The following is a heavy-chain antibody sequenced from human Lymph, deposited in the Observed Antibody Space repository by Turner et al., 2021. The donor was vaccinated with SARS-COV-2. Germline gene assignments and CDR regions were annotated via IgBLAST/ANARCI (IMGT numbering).Heavy chain of an antibody. CDR2: ISYDGFNK. J-gene: IGHJ3*02. V-gene: IGHV3-30*04. CDR3: ARGSGSYLSAFDI. CDR1: GFTFSIYA. D-gene: IGHD1-26*01. Sequence: QVPLVESGGGVVQPGMSLRLSCAASGFTFSIYAIHWVRQAPGKGLEGVAVISYDGFNKYYSDSVKGQFTIFRDNSKNTLYLQMSSLRAEDTAVYYCARGSGSYLSAFDIWGQGTMVTVSS.